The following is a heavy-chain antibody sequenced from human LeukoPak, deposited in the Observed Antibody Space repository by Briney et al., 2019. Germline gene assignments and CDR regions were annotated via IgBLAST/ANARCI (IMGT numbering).Heavy chain of an antibody. CDR1: GCTFTGYY. CDR3: ARDSVSFGDAFDI. V-gene: IGHV1-69*13. D-gene: IGHD5/OR15-5a*01. Sequence: GGSVTVSCKASGCTFTGYYMHWVRQAPGQGVEGMGWIIPIFRTANYAQKFQCSVTITAHESTSTAYMDLSSLRSEDTAVYYCARDSVSFGDAFDIWGQGTVVTVSS. J-gene: IGHJ3*02. CDR2: IIPIFRTA.